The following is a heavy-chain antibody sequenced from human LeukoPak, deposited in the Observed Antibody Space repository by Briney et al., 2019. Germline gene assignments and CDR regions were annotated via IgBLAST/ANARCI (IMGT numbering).Heavy chain of an antibody. CDR2: IHPRDSDI. CDR3: ARMIGLGEVSPYFDY. V-gene: IGHV5-51*01. CDR1: GYSFTTYW. D-gene: IGHD3-16*02. Sequence: GESLKISCRGSGYSFTTYWIAWVRQMPGKGLEWMGIIHPRDSDIRYNPPFQGQVTISADKSISTAYLQWRSLKASDTAIYYCARMIGLGEVSPYFDYWGQGSLVTVSS. J-gene: IGHJ4*02.